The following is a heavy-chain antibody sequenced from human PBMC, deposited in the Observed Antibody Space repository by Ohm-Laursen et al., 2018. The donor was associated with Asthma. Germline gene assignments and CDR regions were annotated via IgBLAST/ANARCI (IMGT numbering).Heavy chain of an antibody. V-gene: IGHV4-59*01. D-gene: IGHD3-22*01. CDR1: GGSISSYY. Sequence: TLSLTCTVSGGSISSYYWSWIRQPPGKGLEWIGYIYYSGSTNYNPSLKSRVTISVDTSKNQFSLKLSSVTAADTAVYYCARDHTSYYHDSSGYRTFGMDVWGQGTTVTVSS. J-gene: IGHJ6*02. CDR2: IYYSGST. CDR3: ARDHTSYYHDSSGYRTFGMDV.